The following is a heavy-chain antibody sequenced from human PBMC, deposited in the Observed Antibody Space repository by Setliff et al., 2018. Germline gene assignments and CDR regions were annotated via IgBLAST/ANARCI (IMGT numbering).Heavy chain of an antibody. D-gene: IGHD3-9*01. CDR1: GGSVSSGYYY. V-gene: IGHV4-39*02. J-gene: IGHJ4*01. Sequence: KPSETLSLTCNVSGGSVSSGYYYWDWIRQPPGKGLEWIGTVYYTGRTYYNPPLKSRVTIAVDAPDNHFSLKLRSVTAADTAVYYCARAPNDLGVDWLFNNYFDYWGHGTLVTVSS. CDR3: ARAPNDLGVDWLFNNYFDY. CDR2: VYYTGRT.